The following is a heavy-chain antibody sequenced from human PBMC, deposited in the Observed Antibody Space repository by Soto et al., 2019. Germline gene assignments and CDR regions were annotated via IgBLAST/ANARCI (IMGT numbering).Heavy chain of an antibody. CDR1: GGTFSSYT. CDR3: ARGNMVRGVGWFDP. Sequence: QVQLVQSGAEVKKPGSSVKVSCKASGGTFSSYTISWVRQAPGQGLEWMGRIIPILGIANYAQKFQGRVMITADKSTSTAYMERSSRRSEDTAVYYCARGNMVRGVGWFDPWGQGTLVTVSS. V-gene: IGHV1-69*02. J-gene: IGHJ5*02. CDR2: IIPILGIA. D-gene: IGHD3-10*01.